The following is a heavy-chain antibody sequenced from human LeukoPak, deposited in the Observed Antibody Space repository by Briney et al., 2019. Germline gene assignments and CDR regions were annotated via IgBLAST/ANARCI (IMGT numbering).Heavy chain of an antibody. J-gene: IGHJ5*02. CDR1: GGSISSYY. Sequence: SETLSLTCTVSGGSISSYYWSWIRQPPGKGLEWIGYIYYSGSTNYNPSLKSRATISVDTSKNQFSLKLSSVTAADTAVYYCARHGGRGYSYGLYNWFDPWGQGILVTVSS. D-gene: IGHD5-18*01. V-gene: IGHV4-59*08. CDR3: ARHGGRGYSYGLYNWFDP. CDR2: IYYSGST.